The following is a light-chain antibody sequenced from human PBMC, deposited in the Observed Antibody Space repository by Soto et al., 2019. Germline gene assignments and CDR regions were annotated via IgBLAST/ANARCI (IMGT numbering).Light chain of an antibody. CDR1: YDISSS. CDR2: DSS. J-gene: IGKJ2*01. CDR3: QQLSHYPYT. V-gene: IGKV1-9*01. Sequence: DIQLTQSPAFLSASVEDRVTISCRASYDISSSLAWYQQEPGKRPKLLIYDSSTFQTGVPSRFTGSGSGRKFTLTTSGLEFGDFGTDVGQQLSHYPYTVGQRTKLEI.